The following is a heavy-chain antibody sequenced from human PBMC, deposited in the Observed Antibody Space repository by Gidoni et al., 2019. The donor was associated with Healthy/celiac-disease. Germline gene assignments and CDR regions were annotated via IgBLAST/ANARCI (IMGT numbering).Heavy chain of an antibody. CDR2: INPNSGGT. D-gene: IGHD1-1*01. V-gene: IGHV1-2*02. CDR3: ARSIGYPGGHNYYYGMDV. CDR1: GYTFTGYY. J-gene: IGHJ6*02. Sequence: QVQLVQSGAEVKKPGASVKVSCTASGYTFTGYYMHWVRQAPGQGLEWMGWINPNSGGTNYAQKFQGRVTMTRDTSISTAYMELSRLRSDDTAVYYCARSIGYPGGHNYYYGMDVWGQGTTVTVSS.